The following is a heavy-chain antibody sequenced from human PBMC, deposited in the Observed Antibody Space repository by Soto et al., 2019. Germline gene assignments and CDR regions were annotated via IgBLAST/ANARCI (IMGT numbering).Heavy chain of an antibody. CDR1: GFSLSTIRMG. CDR3: ARIRDGYNVDY. CDR2: IYSNDEK. Sequence: QVTLKESGPVVVKPTETLTLTCTVSGFSLSTIRMGVTWIRQPPGKALEWLAHIYSNDEKSYSTSLQRRLTISKYTYKGQVVLTMTNMDPVDPATYYCARIRDGYNVDYWGQGTLVTVSS. J-gene: IGHJ4*02. D-gene: IGHD5-12*01. V-gene: IGHV2-26*01.